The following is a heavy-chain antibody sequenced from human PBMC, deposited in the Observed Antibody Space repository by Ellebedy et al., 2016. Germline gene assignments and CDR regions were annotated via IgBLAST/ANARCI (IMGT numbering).Heavy chain of an antibody. CDR3: ATVISGGSPMGWFDP. D-gene: IGHD2-15*01. CDR2: IYSDDNT. V-gene: IGHV3-66*01. Sequence: GGSLRLSCAASGFTVSKNNMSWVRQAPGKGLEWVSVIYSDDNTYYADSVKGRFTISRDNSKNTLYLQMNSLRAEDTAVYYCATVISGGSPMGWFDPWGQGTLVTVSS. J-gene: IGHJ5*02. CDR1: GFTVSKNN.